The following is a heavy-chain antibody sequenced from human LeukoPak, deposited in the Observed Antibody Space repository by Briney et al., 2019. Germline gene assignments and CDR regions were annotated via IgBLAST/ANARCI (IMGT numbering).Heavy chain of an antibody. V-gene: IGHV4-59*01. Sequence: SETPSLTCTVSGGSISSYYWSWIRQPPGKGLEWIGYIYSSGSTNYNPSLKSRITISVDTSKNQFSLKLSSVTAADTAVYYCARFAYCGGHCWYYFDYWGQGTLVTVSA. CDR2: IYSSGST. J-gene: IGHJ4*02. D-gene: IGHD2-21*02. CDR1: GGSISSYY. CDR3: ARFAYCGGHCWYYFDY.